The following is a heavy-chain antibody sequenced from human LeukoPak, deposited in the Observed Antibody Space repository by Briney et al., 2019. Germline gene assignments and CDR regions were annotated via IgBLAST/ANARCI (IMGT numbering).Heavy chain of an antibody. J-gene: IGHJ5*02. CDR3: ARGPSITIFGVVMYTWFDP. V-gene: IGHV4-39*07. Sequence: SETLSLTCTVSGGSISSSSYYWGWIRQPPGKGLEWIGSIDYRGGTYFSPSLRSRVTLSVDTSKNQFSLNLISVTAADTAVYYCARGPSITIFGVVMYTWFDPWGQGTPVSVSS. CDR1: GGSISSSSYY. CDR2: IDYRGGT. D-gene: IGHD3-3*01.